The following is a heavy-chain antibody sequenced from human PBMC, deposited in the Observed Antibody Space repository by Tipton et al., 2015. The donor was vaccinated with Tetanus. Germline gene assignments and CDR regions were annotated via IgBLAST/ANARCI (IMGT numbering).Heavy chain of an antibody. CDR2: ISPMYYTR. CDR3: ATDLHDDYISVVGVFDT. D-gene: IGHD4-11*01. Sequence: QVQLVQSGAEVKKPGSSVRVSCRASGGTFSHYGISWVRQAPRQGLEWIGRISPMYYTRNYGQKFQDRATITADRSTNTAYMELSSLKSEDTAVYFCATDLHDDYISVVGVFDTWGQGTLVTVSS. CDR1: GGTFSHYG. V-gene: IGHV1-69*06. J-gene: IGHJ5*02.